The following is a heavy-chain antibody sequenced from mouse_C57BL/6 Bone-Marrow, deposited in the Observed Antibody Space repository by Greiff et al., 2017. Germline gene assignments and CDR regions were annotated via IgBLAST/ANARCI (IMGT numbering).Heavy chain of an antibody. CDR2: IYPRSGNT. J-gene: IGHJ1*03. Sequence: VQLQQSGAELARPGASVKLSCKASGYTFTSYGLSWVKQRTGQGLEWIGEIYPRSGNTYYNEKFKGKATLTADKSSSTAYMELRSLTSEDSAVYFCARNYGSSHWYFDVWGTGTTVTVSS. CDR1: GYTFTSYG. D-gene: IGHD1-1*01. CDR3: ARNYGSSHWYFDV. V-gene: IGHV1-81*01.